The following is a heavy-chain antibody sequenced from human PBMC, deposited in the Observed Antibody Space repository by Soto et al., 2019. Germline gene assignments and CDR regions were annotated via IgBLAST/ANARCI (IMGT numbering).Heavy chain of an antibody. CDR1: GGSMNAHF. Sequence: SETLSLTCTVSGGSMNAHFWSWIRQSAGKGLEWIGHIYISGTTMYNPSLKSRVTMSVDPPKNQLSLKLTSVTAADTAVYYCARINGGSPDFWGQGALVTVSS. V-gene: IGHV4-4*07. CDR2: IYISGTT. J-gene: IGHJ4*02. D-gene: IGHD2-15*01. CDR3: ARINGGSPDF.